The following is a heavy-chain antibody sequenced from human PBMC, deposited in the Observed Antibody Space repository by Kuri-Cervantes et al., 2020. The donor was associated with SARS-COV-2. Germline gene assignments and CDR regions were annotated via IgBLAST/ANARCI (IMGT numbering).Heavy chain of an antibody. CDR3: ANLKGLKTRNWYFDL. J-gene: IGHJ2*01. CDR1: GFTFDDYA. Sequence: GESLKISCAASGFTFDDYAMHWVRQAPGKGLEWVSAISGSGGSTYYADSVKGRFTISRDNSKNTLYLQMNSLRAEDTAVYYCANLKGLKTRNWYFDLWGRGTLVTVSS. V-gene: IGHV3-23*01. D-gene: IGHD1-7*01. CDR2: ISGSGGST.